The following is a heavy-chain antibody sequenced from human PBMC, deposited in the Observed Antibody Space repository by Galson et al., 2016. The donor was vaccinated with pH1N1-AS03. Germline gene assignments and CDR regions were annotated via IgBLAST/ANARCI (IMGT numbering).Heavy chain of an antibody. J-gene: IGHJ4*02. CDR2: IHHTGTS. CDR3: VRGGREIRSDAIFPGGADS. D-gene: IGHD2-15*01. V-gene: IGHV4-38-2*01. Sequence: LSLTCDVSGYSISTGYYWGWIRQPPGKGLEWIGSIHHTGTSHYNPSVKSRVIISVDTSKNQFSLKLSSVSAADTAVYYCVRGGREIRSDAIFPGGADSWGRGTLVSVSS. CDR1: GYSISTGYY.